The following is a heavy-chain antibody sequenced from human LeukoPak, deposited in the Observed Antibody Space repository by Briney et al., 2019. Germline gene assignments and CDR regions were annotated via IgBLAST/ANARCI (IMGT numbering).Heavy chain of an antibody. V-gene: IGHV3-23*01. D-gene: IGHD6-19*01. CDR1: GFTFSSYA. Sequence: GGSLRLSCVVSGFTFSSYAMNWVRQAPGKGLEWVSGITASGGSTYYTDSVKGRFTISRDNSKNTLYLQMNSLRGEDTAVYYCAKDRIAVAGFYWYFDLWGRGTLVTVSS. CDR3: AKDRIAVAGFYWYFDL. J-gene: IGHJ2*01. CDR2: ITASGGST.